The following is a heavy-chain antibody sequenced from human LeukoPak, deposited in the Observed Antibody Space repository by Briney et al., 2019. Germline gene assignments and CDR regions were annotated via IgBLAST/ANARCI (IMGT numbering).Heavy chain of an antibody. Sequence: SETLSLTCTVSGCSISSYYWSWIRQPPGKGLEWIGYIYTSGSTNYHPSLKSRVPISVDTSKNQFSLKLSSVTAADTAVYYCARHWRGYDFWSGYARTENWFDPSGQRTLVTPSS. D-gene: IGHD3-3*01. CDR2: IYTSGST. CDR3: ARHWRGYDFWSGYARTENWFDP. CDR1: GCSISSYY. J-gene: IGHJ5*02. V-gene: IGHV4-4*09.